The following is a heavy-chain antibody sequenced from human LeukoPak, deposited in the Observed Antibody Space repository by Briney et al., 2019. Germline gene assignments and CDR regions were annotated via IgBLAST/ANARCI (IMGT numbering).Heavy chain of an antibody. Sequence: SETLSLTCTVSGGSISSGAYFWSWIRQHPGKGLEWIGFIYYSGTTYYNASLKSRLTLSKDTSKNHFSLTLSSVTAADTAVYYCARAHGSGGDYFDYWGQGTLVTVSS. J-gene: IGHJ4*02. D-gene: IGHD5-12*01. V-gene: IGHV4-31*03. CDR3: ARAHGSGGDYFDY. CDR1: GGSISSGAYF. CDR2: IYYSGTT.